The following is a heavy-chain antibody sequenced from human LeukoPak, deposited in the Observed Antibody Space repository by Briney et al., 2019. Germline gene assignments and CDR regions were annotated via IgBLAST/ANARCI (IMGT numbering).Heavy chain of an antibody. J-gene: IGHJ4*02. CDR2: IWYDGSNK. D-gene: IGHD6-19*01. CDR1: GVTFSSYG. Sequence: GGSLRLSCAATGVTFSSYGMHWVRQAPGKGLEWVAVIWYDGSNKYYADSVKGRFTISRDNSKNTLYLQMNSLRAEDTAVYYCAREDSSGWYHYFDYWGQGTLVTVSS. V-gene: IGHV3-33*01. CDR3: AREDSSGWYHYFDY.